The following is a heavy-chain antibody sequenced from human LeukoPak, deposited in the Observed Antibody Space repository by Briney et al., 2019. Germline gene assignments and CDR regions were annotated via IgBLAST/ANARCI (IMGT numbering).Heavy chain of an antibody. J-gene: IGHJ4*02. V-gene: IGHV3-30*18. Sequence: PGGSLRLSCAASGFTFSSYGMHWVRQAPGKGLEWVAVISYDGSNKYYADSVKGRFTISRDDSKNTLYLQMNSLRAEDTAVYYCAKDPLSYYYDSSGYPTYFDYWGQGTLVTVSS. CDR3: AKDPLSYYYDSSGYPTYFDY. CDR2: ISYDGSNK. D-gene: IGHD3-22*01. CDR1: GFTFSSYG.